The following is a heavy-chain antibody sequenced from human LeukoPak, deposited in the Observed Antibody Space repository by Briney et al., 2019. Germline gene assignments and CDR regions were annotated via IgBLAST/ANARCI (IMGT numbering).Heavy chain of an antibody. V-gene: IGHV3-15*01. D-gene: IGHD2/OR15-2a*01. Sequence: GGSLRLSCAASGFXFSNAWMSWVRQAPGKGLEWVGRIKRKIDGETTDYAAPVKGRFTISRDDSKNSLYLQMNSLKTEDTAMYYCTTDDPVNRSWGQGTLVTVSS. CDR1: GFXFSNAW. CDR2: IKRKIDGETT. J-gene: IGHJ4*02. CDR3: TTDDPVNRS.